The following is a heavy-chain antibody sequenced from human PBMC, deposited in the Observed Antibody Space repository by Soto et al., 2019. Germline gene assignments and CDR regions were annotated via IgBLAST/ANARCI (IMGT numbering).Heavy chain of an antibody. D-gene: IGHD3-22*01. CDR1: GFTFSGYA. Sequence: QVQLVESGGGVVQPGRSLRLSCAASGFTFSGYAMHWVRQAPDKGLEWVALISYDGNNKYYADSVKGRFTISRDNSKNPLYLQMNSLRAEDTAVYYCARKGDSSGYYYVGDYWGQGTLVTVSS. CDR3: ARKGDSSGYYYVGDY. CDR2: ISYDGNNK. V-gene: IGHV3-30-3*01. J-gene: IGHJ4*02.